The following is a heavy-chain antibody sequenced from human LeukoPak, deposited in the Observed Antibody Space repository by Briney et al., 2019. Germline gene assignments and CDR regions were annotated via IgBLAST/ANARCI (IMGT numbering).Heavy chain of an antibody. CDR1: GFTFSSYA. CDR3: ARDSPPLRFLEWLFRPYGMDV. CDR2: ISYDGSNK. Sequence: GGSLRLSCAASGFTFSSYAMSWVRQAPGKGLEWVAVISYDGSNKYYADSVKGRFTISRDNSKNTLYLQMNSLRAEDTAVYYCARDSPPLRFLEWLFRPYGMDVWGQGTTVTVSS. V-gene: IGHV3-30-3*01. D-gene: IGHD3-3*01. J-gene: IGHJ6*02.